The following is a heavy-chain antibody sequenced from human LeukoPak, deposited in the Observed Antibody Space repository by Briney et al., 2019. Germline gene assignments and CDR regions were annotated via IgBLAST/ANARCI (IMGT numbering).Heavy chain of an antibody. J-gene: IGHJ3*02. CDR2: IYYSGST. V-gene: IGHV4-59*12. CDR1: GGSISSYY. Sequence: SETLSLTCTVSGGSISSYYWSWIRQPPGKGLEWIGYIYYSGSTNYNPSLKSRVTISVDTSKNESSLNLDSVTAADTAVYYCARTTYYEFWSGSPGAFDIWGQGSRVTVSS. D-gene: IGHD3-3*01. CDR3: ARTTYYEFWSGSPGAFDI.